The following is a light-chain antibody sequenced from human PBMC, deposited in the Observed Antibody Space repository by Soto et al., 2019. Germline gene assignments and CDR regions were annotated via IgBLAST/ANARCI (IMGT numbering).Light chain of an antibody. CDR1: QSISSW. V-gene: IGKV1-5*03. CDR3: QHYNSYTWT. Sequence: DIQVTHAPSTLSACVGYRVTITCRASQSISSWLAWYQKKQGKAPNLLIYKASHLESGVPSRFRGSGYGTEFTITISSLQTGDFATYYCQHYNSYTWTFGHGTKVDIK. CDR2: KAS. J-gene: IGKJ1*01.